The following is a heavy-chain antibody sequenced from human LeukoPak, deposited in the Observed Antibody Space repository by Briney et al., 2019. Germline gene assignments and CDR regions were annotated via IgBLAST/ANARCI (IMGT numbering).Heavy chain of an antibody. J-gene: IGHJ5*02. CDR3: ARYSSSWEGGDWFDP. CDR1: GGTFSSYA. Sequence: ASVKVSCKASGGTFSSYAISWERQAPGQGLEWMGGIIPIFGTANYAQKFQGRVTITADESTSTAYMELSSLRSEDTAVYYCARYSSSWEGGDWFDPWGQGTLVTVSS. V-gene: IGHV1-69*13. D-gene: IGHD6-13*01. CDR2: IIPIFGTA.